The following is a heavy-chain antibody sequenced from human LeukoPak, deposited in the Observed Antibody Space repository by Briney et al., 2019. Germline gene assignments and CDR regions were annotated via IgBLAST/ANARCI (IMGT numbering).Heavy chain of an antibody. CDR3: ARDRTLYDYGDFQAPGTTFDY. V-gene: IGHV3-21*01. J-gene: IGHJ4*02. Sequence: GGSLRLSCAASGFTFSSYSMNWVRQAPGKGLEWVSSISISSSYIYYADSVKGRFTISRDNAKNSLYLQMNSLRAEDTAVYYCARDRTLYDYGDFQAPGTTFDYWGQGTLVTVSS. D-gene: IGHD4-17*01. CDR2: ISISSSYI. CDR1: GFTFSSYS.